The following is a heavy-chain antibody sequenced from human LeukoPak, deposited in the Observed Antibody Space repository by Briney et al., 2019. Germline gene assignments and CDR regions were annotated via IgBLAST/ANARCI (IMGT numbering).Heavy chain of an antibody. D-gene: IGHD2-2*01. CDR3: ARLARYCSSTTCYHFDY. J-gene: IGHJ4*02. V-gene: IGHV4-38-2*01. CDR2: IYNSGNT. CDR1: GYSISSGYY. Sequence: SETLSLTCAVSGYSISSGYYWGWIRQPPGKGLEWIGSIYNSGNTYYNPSLKSRVTTSVDTSKNQFSLNLSSVTAADTAVYYCARLARYCSSTTCYHFDYWGQGTLVTVSS.